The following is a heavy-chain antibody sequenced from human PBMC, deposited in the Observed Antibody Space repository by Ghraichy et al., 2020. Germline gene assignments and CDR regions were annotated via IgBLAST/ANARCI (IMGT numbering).Heavy chain of an antibody. Sequence: SETLSLTCAVYGGSFSGYYWSWIRQPPGKGLEWIGEINHSGSTNYNPSLKSRVTISVDTSKNQFSLKLSSVTAADTAVYYCARPKRTRNWGSFDYWGQGTLVTVSS. J-gene: IGHJ4*02. V-gene: IGHV4-34*01. D-gene: IGHD7-27*01. CDR2: INHSGST. CDR1: GGSFSGYY. CDR3: ARPKRTRNWGSFDY.